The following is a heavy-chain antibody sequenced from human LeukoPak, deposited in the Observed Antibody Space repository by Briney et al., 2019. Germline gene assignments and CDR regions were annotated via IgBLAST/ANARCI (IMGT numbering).Heavy chain of an antibody. D-gene: IGHD2-15*01. V-gene: IGHV4-31*03. CDR2: TYYSGST. CDR3: ARGGPMGYCSGGSCYEFDY. CDR1: GGSISRGGYY. J-gene: IGHJ4*02. Sequence: SETLSLTCTVSGGSISRGGYYWSWIRQHPGKGLEWIGYTYYSGSTYYNPSLKSRVTISVDTSKNQFSLKLSSVTAADTAVYYCARGGPMGYCSGGSCYEFDYWGQGTLVTVSS.